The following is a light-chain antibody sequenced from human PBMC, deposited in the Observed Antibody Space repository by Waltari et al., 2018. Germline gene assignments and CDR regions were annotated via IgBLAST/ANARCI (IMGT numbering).Light chain of an antibody. CDR3: QQYGSSPCT. CDR1: QSVSSIY. J-gene: IGKJ3*01. V-gene: IGKV3-20*01. Sequence: EIVLTQSLGTLSLSPGERATLSCRASQSVSSIYLAWYQQKPGQAPRLLIYGASSMDTGIPDRFGGSGSGTDFTLTINRLEPEDFAVYYCQQYGSSPCTFGPGTKVDIK. CDR2: GAS.